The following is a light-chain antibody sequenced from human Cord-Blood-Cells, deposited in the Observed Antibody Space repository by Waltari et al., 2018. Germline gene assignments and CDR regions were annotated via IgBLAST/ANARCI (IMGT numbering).Light chain of an antibody. CDR2: STN. CDR3: VLYMGSGISV. V-gene: IGLV8-61*01. CDR1: SGSVSPSYY. Sequence: QTVVTQAPSFSVSPGGTVTLTCGLRSGSVSPSYYPSWYQQTPGQAPRTLIYSTNTRSSGVPDRFSGSILGNKAALTITGAQADDESDYYCVLYMGSGISVFGGGTKLTVL. J-gene: IGLJ3*02.